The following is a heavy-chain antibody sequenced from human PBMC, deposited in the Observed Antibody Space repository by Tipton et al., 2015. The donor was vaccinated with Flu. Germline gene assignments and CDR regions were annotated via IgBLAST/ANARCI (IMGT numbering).Heavy chain of an antibody. CDR3: ARGGPMVRGVIILSYYFDY. V-gene: IGHV3-33*01. CDR1: GFTFSSYG. CDR2: IWYDGSNK. D-gene: IGHD3-10*01. J-gene: IGHJ4*02. Sequence: SLRLSCAASGFTFSSYGMHWVRQAPGKGLEWVAVIWYDGSNKYYADSVKGRFTISRDNSKNTLYLQMNSLRAEDTAVYYCARGGPMVRGVIILSYYFDYWGQGTLVTVSS.